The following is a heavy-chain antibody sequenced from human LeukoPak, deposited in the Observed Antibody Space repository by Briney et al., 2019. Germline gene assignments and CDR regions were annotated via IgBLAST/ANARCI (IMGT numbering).Heavy chain of an antibody. D-gene: IGHD6-13*01. Sequence: PGGSLRLSCAASGFTFSSYWMHWVRHAPGKGLVWVSRINSDGSSTSYADSVKGRSTISRDNAKNTLYLQMNSLRAEDTAVYYCARVISSWADYYYYGMDVWGQGTTVTVSS. CDR1: GFTFSSYW. J-gene: IGHJ6*02. V-gene: IGHV3-74*01. CDR3: ARVISSWADYYYYGMDV. CDR2: INSDGSST.